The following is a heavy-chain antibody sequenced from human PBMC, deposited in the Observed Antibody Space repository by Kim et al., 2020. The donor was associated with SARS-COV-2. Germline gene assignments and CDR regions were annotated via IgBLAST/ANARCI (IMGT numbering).Heavy chain of an antibody. CDR1: GFTFTSSA. CDR2: IVVGSGNT. J-gene: IGHJ6*02. CDR3: AAVPLNDRNYGMDV. Sequence: SVKVSCKASGFTFTSSAVQWVRQARGQRLEWIGWIVVGSGNTNYAQKFQERVTITRDMSTSTAYMELSSLRSEDTAVYYCAAVPLNDRNYGMDVWGQGTTVTVSS. D-gene: IGHD3-9*01. V-gene: IGHV1-58*01.